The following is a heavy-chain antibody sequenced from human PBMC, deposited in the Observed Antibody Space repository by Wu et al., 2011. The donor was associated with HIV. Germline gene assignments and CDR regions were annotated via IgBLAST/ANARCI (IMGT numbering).Heavy chain of an antibody. V-gene: IGHV1-2*02. CDR1: GYTFTGYG. D-gene: IGHD3-22*01. J-gene: IGHJ5*02. Sequence: QVQLVQSRTEVKKPGASVKVSCKASGYTFTGYGISWVRQAPGQGLEWMGWINPNSGGTNYAQKFQGRVTMTRDTSISTAYMELSRLRSDDTAVYYCARDRSSGYYWFDPGAREPWSPSPQ. CDR3: ARDRSSGYYWFDP. CDR2: INPNSGGT.